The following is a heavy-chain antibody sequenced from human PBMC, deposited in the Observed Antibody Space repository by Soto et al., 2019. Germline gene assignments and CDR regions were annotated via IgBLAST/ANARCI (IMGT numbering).Heavy chain of an antibody. J-gene: IGHJ4*02. D-gene: IGHD3-9*01. CDR3: TTGSLFDIVTGSEDC. Sequence: GGSLRLSCAGTGFIFNKAWMSWVRQAPGKGLEWVGRIKSKTSGGTAEYGTPVKGRFTISRDDSKSILYLQLNSLKIEDTAVYYCTTGSLFDIVTGSEDCWGQGNQVTVSS. CDR2: IKSKTSGGTA. V-gene: IGHV3-15*01. CDR1: GFIFNKAW.